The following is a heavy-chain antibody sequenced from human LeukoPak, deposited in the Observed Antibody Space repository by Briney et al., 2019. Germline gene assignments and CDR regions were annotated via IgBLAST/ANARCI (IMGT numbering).Heavy chain of an antibody. Sequence: GRSLRLSCAASGFTFDDYAMHWVRQAPGKGLGWVSGISWDSGSIGYADSVKGRFTISRDNAKNSLYLQMNSLRAEDTALYYCAKDIHPMIVVVITGGYYYGMDVWGQGTTVTVSS. CDR3: AKDIHPMIVVVITGGYYYGMDV. V-gene: IGHV3-9*01. CDR2: ISWDSGSI. D-gene: IGHD3-22*01. CDR1: GFTFDDYA. J-gene: IGHJ6*02.